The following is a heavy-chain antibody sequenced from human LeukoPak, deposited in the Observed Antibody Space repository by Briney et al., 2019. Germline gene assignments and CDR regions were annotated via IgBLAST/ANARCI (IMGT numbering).Heavy chain of an antibody. CDR1: GFTFSSNY. Sequence: GGSLRLSCAASGFTFSSNYMTWVRQAPGKGLEWVSVIYSGGSTYYADSVKGRFTISRDNSKNTLYLQMNSLRAEDTAVYYCARDHSSGWYSDYFDYWGQGTLVTVSS. D-gene: IGHD6-19*01. CDR2: IYSGGST. J-gene: IGHJ4*02. V-gene: IGHV3-53*01. CDR3: ARDHSSGWYSDYFDY.